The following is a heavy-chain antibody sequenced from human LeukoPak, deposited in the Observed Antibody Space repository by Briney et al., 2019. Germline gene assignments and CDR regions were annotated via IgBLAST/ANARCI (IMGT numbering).Heavy chain of an antibody. J-gene: IGHJ4*02. CDR2: ITSSSSYI. CDR1: GFTFSSYA. D-gene: IGHD3-10*01. Sequence: GGSLRLSCAASGFTFSSYAMHWVRQAPGKGLEWVSSITSSSSYIYYADSVKGRFTISRDNAKNSLYLQMNSLRAEDTAVYYCASVPVWFGDGGGYWGQGTLVTVSS. CDR3: ASVPVWFGDGGGY. V-gene: IGHV3-21*01.